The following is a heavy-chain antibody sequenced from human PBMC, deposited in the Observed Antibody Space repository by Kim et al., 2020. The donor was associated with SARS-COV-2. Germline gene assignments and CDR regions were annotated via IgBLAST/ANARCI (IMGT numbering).Heavy chain of an antibody. CDR1: GFTFSSYA. V-gene: IGHV3-30*04. J-gene: IGHJ4*02. D-gene: IGHD3-22*01. CDR3: ARDPYYDSSGYYKGAYFDY. CDR2: ISYDGSNK. Sequence: GGSLRLSCAASGFTFSSYAMHWVRQAPGKGLEWVAVISYDGSNKYYADSVKGRFTISRDNSKNTLYLQMNSLRAEDTAVYYCARDPYYDSSGYYKGAYFDYWGQGTLVTVSS.